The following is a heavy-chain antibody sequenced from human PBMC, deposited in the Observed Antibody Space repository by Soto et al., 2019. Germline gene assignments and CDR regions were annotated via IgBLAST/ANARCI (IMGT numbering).Heavy chain of an antibody. CDR3: ARGQNTMVRGPDGDY. CDR1: GDSISSNNYY. J-gene: IGHJ4*02. D-gene: IGHD3-10*01. CDR2: MYHSGNT. Sequence: SETLSLTCTVSGDSISSNNYYWDWIRQPPGKGLEWIGSMYHSGNTYHNPSLKSRVTISVDTSKNQFSLKLSSVTAADTAVYYCARGQNTMVRGPDGDYWGQGTLVTVSS. V-gene: IGHV4-39*07.